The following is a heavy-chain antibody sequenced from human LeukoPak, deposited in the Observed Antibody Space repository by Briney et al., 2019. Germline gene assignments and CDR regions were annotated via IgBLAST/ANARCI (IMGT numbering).Heavy chain of an antibody. J-gene: IGHJ4*02. Sequence: PGGSLRLSCAASGFTFSDYYMSWIRQAPGKGLEWVSGITSGDNTYYADSVKGRFTISRDNSQNTLYLQMNSLRAEDTAVYHCARAYSSSWYDYWGQGTLVTVSS. CDR3: ARAYSSSWYDY. D-gene: IGHD6-13*01. CDR2: ITSGDNT. V-gene: IGHV3-53*01. CDR1: GFTFSDYY.